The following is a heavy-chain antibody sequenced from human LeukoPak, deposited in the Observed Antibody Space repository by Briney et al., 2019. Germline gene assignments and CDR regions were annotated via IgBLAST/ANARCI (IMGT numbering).Heavy chain of an antibody. V-gene: IGHV1-69*13. CDR1: GGSFGSYA. D-gene: IGHD3-16*01. J-gene: IGHJ6*04. CDR2: VIPIFGKT. CDR3: ARVIWGSRHFYHAMDV. Sequence: GASVKVPCKASGGSFGSYAFTWVRQAPGQGLEWMGGVIPIFGKTNYAQKFQGRVTITADESTSTVFIEVSSLRFEDTAMYYCARVIWGSRHFYHAMDVWGKGTTVTVSS.